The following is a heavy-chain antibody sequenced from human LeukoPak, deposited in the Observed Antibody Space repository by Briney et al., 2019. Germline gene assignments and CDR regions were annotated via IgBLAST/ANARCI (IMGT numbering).Heavy chain of an antibody. Sequence: GGSLRLSCAASGFTFSSYAMHWVRQAPGKGVDWVAVIRYDGSDKYYGDSVKGRFTISRDNSKNTLYLQMNSLRPEDTAVYYCAKDWALYRDYVAYFESWGQGTLVTVSS. D-gene: IGHD4-17*01. CDR2: IRYDGSDK. CDR1: GFTFSSYA. V-gene: IGHV3-30*18. J-gene: IGHJ5*01. CDR3: AKDWALYRDYVAYFES.